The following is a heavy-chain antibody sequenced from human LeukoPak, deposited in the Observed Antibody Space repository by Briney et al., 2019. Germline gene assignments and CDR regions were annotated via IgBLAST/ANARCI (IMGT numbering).Heavy chain of an antibody. CDR3: ARSGYCSSTSCQIAGWFDP. Sequence: SETLSLTCTVSGGSISGSSYYWGWIRQPPGKGLEWIGYIYYSGSTNYNPSLKSRVTISVDTSKNQFSLKLSSVTAADTAVYYCARSGYCSSTSCQIAGWFDPWGQGTLVTVSS. V-gene: IGHV4-61*05. D-gene: IGHD2-2*01. CDR1: GGSISGSSYY. CDR2: IYYSGST. J-gene: IGHJ5*02.